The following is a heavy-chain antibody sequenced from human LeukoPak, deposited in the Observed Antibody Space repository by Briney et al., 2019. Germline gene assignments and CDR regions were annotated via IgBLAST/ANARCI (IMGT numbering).Heavy chain of an antibody. CDR1: GFTFRSYG. J-gene: IGHJ6*03. CDR2: IRYEGSNK. Sequence: GGSLRLSCAASGFTFRSYGMHWVRQAPGKGLEWVTFIRYEGSNKYYTDSVKGRFTISRDNSKNTLYLQMNSLRTEDTAVYYCAKDSYYYYYIDVWGKGTTVTVSS. V-gene: IGHV3-30*02. CDR3: AKDSYYYYYIDV.